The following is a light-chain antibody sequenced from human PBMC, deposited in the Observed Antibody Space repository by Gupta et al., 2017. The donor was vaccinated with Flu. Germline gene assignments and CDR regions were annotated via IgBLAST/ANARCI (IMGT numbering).Light chain of an antibody. CDR2: DDS. V-gene: IGLV3-21*03. CDR1: NIGSKT. CDR3: QVWDSSSEHQV. J-gene: IGLJ2*01. Sequence: SYVLTQPPSVSVAPGKTARSTCGGNNIGSKTVHWYQQKPGQAPVLVVYDDSDRPSGIPERLSGSNSGNTATLTISRVEDGDEADYYCQVWDSSSEHQVFGGGTKLTVL.